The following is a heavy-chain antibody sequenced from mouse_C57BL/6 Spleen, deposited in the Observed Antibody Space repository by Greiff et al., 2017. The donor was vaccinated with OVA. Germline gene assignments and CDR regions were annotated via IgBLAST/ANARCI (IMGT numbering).Heavy chain of an antibody. J-gene: IGHJ4*01. V-gene: IGHV1-52*01. CDR2: IDPSDSET. CDR3: ARMGSAMDY. CDR1: GYTFTSYW. Sequence: VQLQQPGAELVRPGSSVKLSCKASGYTFTSYWMHWVKQRPIQGLEWIGNIDPSDSETHYNQKFKDKATLTVDKSSSTAYMQISSLTSEDSAVYYCARMGSAMDYWGQGTSVTVSS.